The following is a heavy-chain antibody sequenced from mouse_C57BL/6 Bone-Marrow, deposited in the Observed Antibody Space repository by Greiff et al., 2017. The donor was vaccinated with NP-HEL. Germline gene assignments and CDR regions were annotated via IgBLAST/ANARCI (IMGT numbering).Heavy chain of an antibody. D-gene: IGHD1-1*01. CDR2: ISYDGSN. J-gene: IGHJ2*01. CDR1: GYSITSGYY. Sequence: EVKLEESGPGLVKPSQSLSLTCSVTGYSITSGYYWNWIRQFPGNKLEWMGYISYDGSNNYNPSLKNRISITRDTSKNQFFLKLNSVTTEDTATYYCARGRLLLPEYFDYWGQGTTLTVSS. CDR3: ARGRLLLPEYFDY. V-gene: IGHV3-6*01.